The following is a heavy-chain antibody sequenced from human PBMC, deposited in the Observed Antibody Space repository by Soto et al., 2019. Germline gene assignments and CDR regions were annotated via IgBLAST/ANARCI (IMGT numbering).Heavy chain of an antibody. D-gene: IGHD6-13*01. J-gene: IGHJ6*02. CDR1: GFTFSSYS. Sequence: GGSLRLSCAASGFTFSSYSMNWVRQAPGKGLEWVSYISSSSSTVYYADSVKGRFTISRDNAKNSLYLQMNSLRDEDTAVHYCASWVYSSTSYGMDVWGQGTTVTVSS. CDR3: ASWVYSSTSYGMDV. CDR2: ISSSSSTV. V-gene: IGHV3-48*02.